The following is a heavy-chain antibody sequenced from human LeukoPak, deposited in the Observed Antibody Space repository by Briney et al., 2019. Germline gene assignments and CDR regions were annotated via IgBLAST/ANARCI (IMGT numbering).Heavy chain of an antibody. D-gene: IGHD5-12*01. Sequence: PGRSLRLSCAASGFTFDDYGMSWVRQAPGKGLEWVSGINWNGGSTGYADSVKGRFTISRDNAKNSLYLQMNSLRAEDTALYYCARGTHIVATTTRFDYWGQGTLVTVSS. CDR2: INWNGGST. J-gene: IGHJ4*02. CDR3: ARGTHIVATTTRFDY. V-gene: IGHV3-20*04. CDR1: GFTFDDYG.